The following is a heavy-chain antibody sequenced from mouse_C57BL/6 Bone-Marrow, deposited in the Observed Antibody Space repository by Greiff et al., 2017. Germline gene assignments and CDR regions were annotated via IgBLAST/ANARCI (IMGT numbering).Heavy chain of an antibody. CDR3: TTSYGNYAIDY. Sequence: EVQLQESGAELVRPGASVKLSCTASGFNIKDDYMHWVKQRPEQGLEWIGWIDPENGDTEYASKFQGTATITADTSSHTAYLQLSSLHSEDTAVYYCTTSYGNYAIDYWGQGTSVTVSS. CDR2: IDPENGDT. CDR1: GFNIKDDY. V-gene: IGHV14-4*01. D-gene: IGHD1-1*01. J-gene: IGHJ4*01.